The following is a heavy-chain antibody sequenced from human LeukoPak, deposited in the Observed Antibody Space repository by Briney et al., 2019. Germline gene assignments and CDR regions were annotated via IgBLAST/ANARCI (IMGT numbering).Heavy chain of an antibody. Sequence: AALVKVCCKASGHIFSDYWIHWVRQAPGRGLECLGWIDPASGITNQPQKFQGRITVTRDTSASTVYMDLTGLTTDESALYYCARVRAPGALRPDHYYYLGQGTLVTVSS. CDR1: GHIFSDYW. CDR3: ARVRAPGALRPDHYYY. CDR2: IDPASGIT. D-gene: IGHD1-14*01. J-gene: IGHJ4*02. V-gene: IGHV1-2*02.